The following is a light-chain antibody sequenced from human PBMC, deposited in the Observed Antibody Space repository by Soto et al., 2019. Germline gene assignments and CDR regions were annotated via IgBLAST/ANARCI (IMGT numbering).Light chain of an antibody. CDR2: GAS. J-gene: IGKJ3*01. CDR3: QQYSSWPFT. CDR1: QSVSNN. Sequence: DIVLTQSPATLSVFPGEKATLSCVASQSVSNNLAWYHQKPGQAPRPLIYGASTRATGVPARFSGSGSGTEFTLTISSLQSEDSAIYYCQQYSSWPFTFGPGTKVAI. V-gene: IGKV3-15*01.